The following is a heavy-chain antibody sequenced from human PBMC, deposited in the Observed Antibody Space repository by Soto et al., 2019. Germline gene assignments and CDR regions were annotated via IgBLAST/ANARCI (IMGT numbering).Heavy chain of an antibody. J-gene: IGHJ4*02. V-gene: IGHV1-69*06. CDR3: ARSPVYYDSSGPLDY. D-gene: IGHD3-22*01. CDR2: IIPIFGTA. Sequence: SVKVSCKASGGTFSSYAISWVRQAPGQGLEWMGGIIPIFGTANYAQKFQGRVTITADKSTIRAYMELSSLRSEDTAVYYCARSPVYYDSSGPLDYWGLGTRVTVSS. CDR1: GGTFSSYA.